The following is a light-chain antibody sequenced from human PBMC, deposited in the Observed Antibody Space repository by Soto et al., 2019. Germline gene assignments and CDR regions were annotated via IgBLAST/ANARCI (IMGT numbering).Light chain of an antibody. CDR3: AAWHDSLNGRRV. CDR2: SNN. CDR1: SSNIGSNT. V-gene: IGLV1-44*01. Sequence: QSVLTQPPSASGTPGQRVTISCSGSSSNIGSNTENWYQQLTGTAPKLLIYSNNQRPSGVPDRYSASKSGTSASLAISGLQSEDEADYYGAAWHDSLNGRRVFGGGTKLTVL. J-gene: IGLJ3*02.